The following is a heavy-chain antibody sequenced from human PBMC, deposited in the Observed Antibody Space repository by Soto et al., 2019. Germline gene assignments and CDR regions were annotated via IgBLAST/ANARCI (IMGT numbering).Heavy chain of an antibody. Sequence: EVQLLESGGGLVQPGGSLRLSCAASGITISNYPMSWVRQAPGKGLDWVSGISGSGDRTYYADYGKGRFTISKDISKNSLSLQLDSLGVEDTAVYFCVKDDGGYPSTAPHWGQGTLVTVSS. CDR1: GITISNYP. CDR2: ISGSGDRT. CDR3: VKDDGGYPSTAPH. V-gene: IGHV3-23*01. D-gene: IGHD3-22*01. J-gene: IGHJ4*02.